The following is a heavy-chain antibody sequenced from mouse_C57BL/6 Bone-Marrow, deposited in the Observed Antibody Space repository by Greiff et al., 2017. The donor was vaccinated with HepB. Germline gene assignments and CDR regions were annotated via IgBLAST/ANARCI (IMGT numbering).Heavy chain of an antibody. Sequence: EVMLVESGEGLVKPGGSLKLSCAASGFTFSSYAMSWVRQTPEKRLEWVAYISSGGDYIYYADTVKGRFTISRDNARNTLYLQMSSLKSEDTAMYYCTRGDYYGSSYGFAYWGQGTLVTVSA. CDR3: TRGDYYGSSYGFAY. CDR2: ISSGGDYI. D-gene: IGHD1-1*01. V-gene: IGHV5-9-1*02. CDR1: GFTFSSYA. J-gene: IGHJ3*01.